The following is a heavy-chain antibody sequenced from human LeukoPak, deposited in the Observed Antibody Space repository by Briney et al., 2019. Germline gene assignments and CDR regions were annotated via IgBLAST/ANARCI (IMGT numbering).Heavy chain of an antibody. V-gene: IGHV3-11*01. CDR2: ISSSGSTI. Sequence: GGSLRLSCAASGFTFSDYYMSWIRQAPGKGLEWVSYISSSGSTIYYADSVKGRFTVSRDNAKNSLYLQMNSLRAEDTAVYYCARVRAPYCSSTSCSNIRFDPWGQGTLVTVSP. CDR3: ARVRAPYCSSTSCSNIRFDP. D-gene: IGHD2-2*01. CDR1: GFTFSDYY. J-gene: IGHJ5*02.